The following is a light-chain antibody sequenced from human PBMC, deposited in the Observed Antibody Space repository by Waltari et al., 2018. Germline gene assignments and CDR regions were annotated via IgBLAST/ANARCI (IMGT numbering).Light chain of an antibody. Sequence: QVVLTQSPSASASLGASVKLTCTLSSGHSSYAIAWHQQQPEKGPRYLMKLNSDGSHNRGDGIPDRFSGSSSGAERYLTISRLQSEDEADYFCQAWGTGTKREFGGGTKLTVL. CDR2: LNSDGSH. V-gene: IGLV4-69*01. J-gene: IGLJ2*01. CDR1: SGHSSYA. CDR3: QAWGTGTKRE.